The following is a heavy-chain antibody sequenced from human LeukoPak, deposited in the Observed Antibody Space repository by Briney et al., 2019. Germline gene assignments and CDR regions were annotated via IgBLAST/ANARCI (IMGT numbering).Heavy chain of an antibody. CDR3: ARVIGGSSGYYHFDF. CDR1: GFTFSDYY. J-gene: IGHJ4*02. Sequence: GGSLRLSCAASGFTFSDYYMSWVRRAPGKGLMWVSRVNSDGSYTNYADSVKGRFTISRDNARSTLYLQMNSLRVEDTAVYYCARVIGGSSGYYHFDFWGQGALVTVSS. D-gene: IGHD3-22*01. V-gene: IGHV3-74*01. CDR2: VNSDGSYT.